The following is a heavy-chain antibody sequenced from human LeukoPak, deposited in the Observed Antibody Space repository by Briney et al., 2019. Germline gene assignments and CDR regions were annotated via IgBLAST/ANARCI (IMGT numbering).Heavy chain of an antibody. J-gene: IGHJ4*02. V-gene: IGHV4-34*01. Sequence: TETLSLTCAVYGGSFSGYYWSWIRQPPGKGLEWIGETNHSGSTNYNPSLKSRVTISVDTSKNQFSLKLSSVTAADTAVYFCASLYYDFLTGYPNTPGWGQGTLVT. CDR3: ASLYYDFLTGYPNTPG. CDR2: TNHSGST. CDR1: GGSFSGYY. D-gene: IGHD3-9*01.